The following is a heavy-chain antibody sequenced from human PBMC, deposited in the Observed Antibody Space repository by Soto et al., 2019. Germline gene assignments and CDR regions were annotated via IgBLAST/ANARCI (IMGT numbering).Heavy chain of an antibody. Sequence: SETLSLTCAVSGGSFTSNNWWTWVRQPPGQGLEWIGETYRTGSTNYNPSLKSRVTISLDKSENQFSLKVTSLTAAYTAVYYCASRDPGTSVDYWGQGTLVTVSS. V-gene: IGHV4-4*02. D-gene: IGHD1-7*01. CDR3: ASRDPGTSVDY. CDR1: GGSFTSNNW. J-gene: IGHJ4*02. CDR2: TYRTGST.